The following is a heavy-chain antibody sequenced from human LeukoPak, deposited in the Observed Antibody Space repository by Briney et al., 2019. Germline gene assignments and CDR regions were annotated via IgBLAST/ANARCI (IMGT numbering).Heavy chain of an antibody. D-gene: IGHD5-12*01. V-gene: IGHV4-34*01. J-gene: IGHJ4*02. CDR1: GGSFSGYY. CDR2: INHSGST. Sequence: SETLSLTCAVYGGSFSGYYWSWIRQPPGKGLEWIGEINHSGSTNYNPSLKSRVTISVDTSKNQFSLKLSYVTAADTAVYYCARRGYSGYDLIYYFDYWGQGTLVTVSS. CDR3: ARRGYSGYDLIYYFDY.